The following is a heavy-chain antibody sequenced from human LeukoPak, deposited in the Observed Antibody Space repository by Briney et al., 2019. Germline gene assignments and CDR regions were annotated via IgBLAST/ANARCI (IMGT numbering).Heavy chain of an antibody. D-gene: IGHD6-13*01. V-gene: IGHV4-34*01. CDR1: GGSINSGVYY. CDR2: INHSGST. J-gene: IGHJ6*02. CDR3: ARGPRITAAGQNYYYYGMDV. Sequence: PSETLSLTCVVSGGSINSGVYYWSWIRQRPGKGLEWIGEINHSGSTNYNPSLKSRVTISVDTSKNQFSLKLSSVTAADTAVYYCARGPRITAAGQNYYYYGMDVWGQGTTVTVSS.